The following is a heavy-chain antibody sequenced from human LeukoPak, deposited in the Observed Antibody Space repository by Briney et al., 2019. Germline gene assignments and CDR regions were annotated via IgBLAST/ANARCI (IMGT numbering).Heavy chain of an antibody. CDR3: ARDAGNSGYGCDL. D-gene: IGHD5-12*01. Sequence: GGSLRLSCAASGFIFSQYSLNWVRQAPGKGLEWVSHIRSSSETFYADSVKGRFTISRDNARNSLYLQMNNLRGEDTAIYYCARDAGNSGYGCDLWGQGTLVTVSS. V-gene: IGHV3-48*01. CDR1: GFIFSQYS. J-gene: IGHJ5*02. CDR2: IRSSSET.